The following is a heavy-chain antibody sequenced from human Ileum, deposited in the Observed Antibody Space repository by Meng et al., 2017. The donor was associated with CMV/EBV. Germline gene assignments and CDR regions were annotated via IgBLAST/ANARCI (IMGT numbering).Heavy chain of an antibody. J-gene: IGHJ5*02. V-gene: IGHV4-34*01. D-gene: IGHD4/OR15-4a*01. CDR1: RGSFSEYY. CDR2: VDHSGST. CDR3: ARARFQADYRRRGWFDP. Sequence: SETLSLTCAVYRGSFSEYYWSWIRQTPGEGLEWIGEVDHSGSTNYNPSFKSRVTISVDTSKNRFSLKLISVTAADTAVYYCARARFQADYRRRGWFDPWGQGKLVTGAS.